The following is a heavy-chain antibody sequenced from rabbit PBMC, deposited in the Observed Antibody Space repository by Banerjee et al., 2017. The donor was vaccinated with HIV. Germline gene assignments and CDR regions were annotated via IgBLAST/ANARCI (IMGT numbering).Heavy chain of an antibody. CDR3: ARDLGGSSDL. D-gene: IGHD8-1*01. Sequence: QEQLVESGGGLVQPEGSLTLTCTASGFSFSSSYYMCWVRQAPGKGLEWTACINAADDSKICYASWAKGRFTISKSSPTTVTLQMTSLTAADTATYFCARDLGGSSDLWGPGTLVTVS. J-gene: IGHJ6*01. CDR2: INAADDSKI. V-gene: IGHV1S45*01. CDR1: GFSFSSSYY.